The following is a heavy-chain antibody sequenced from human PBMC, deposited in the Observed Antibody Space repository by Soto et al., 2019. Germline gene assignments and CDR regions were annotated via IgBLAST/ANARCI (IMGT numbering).Heavy chain of an antibody. CDR3: ARDCAGYSSGWYQRGGFDY. V-gene: IGHV3-33*01. J-gene: IGHJ4*02. CDR1: GFTFSSYG. CDR2: IWYDGSNK. Sequence: QVQLVESGGGVVQPGRSLRLSCAASGFTFSSYGMHWVRQAPGKGLEWVAVIWYDGSNKYYADSVKGRFTISRDNSKNTLYLQMTSLRAEETAVYYCARDCAGYSSGWYQRGGFDYWGQGTLVTVSS. D-gene: IGHD6-19*01.